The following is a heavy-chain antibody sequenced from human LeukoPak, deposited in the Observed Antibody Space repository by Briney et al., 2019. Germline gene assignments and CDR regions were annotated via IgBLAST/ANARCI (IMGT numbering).Heavy chain of an antibody. D-gene: IGHD6-6*01. CDR3: ARRGSSPIFDY. CDR1: SGSVSSTSYS. CDR2: ISYSGST. Sequence: SETLSLTCTVSSGSVSSTSYSWGWIRQPPGKGLEWIGSISYSGSTHYNPSLKSRVTISVDTSRDQFSLKVTSVTAADMAVYYCARRGSSPIFDYLGQGTLVTVSS. J-gene: IGHJ4*02. V-gene: IGHV4-39*01.